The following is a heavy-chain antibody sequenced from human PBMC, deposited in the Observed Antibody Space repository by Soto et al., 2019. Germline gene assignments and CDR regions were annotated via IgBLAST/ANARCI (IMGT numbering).Heavy chain of an antibody. D-gene: IGHD3-16*01. CDR3: VRDRDPMNREVIMTVGHLRL. V-gene: IGHV3-33*01. CDR1: GFAFGTYV. J-gene: IGHJ2*01. CDR2: IWDDGTRR. Sequence: QVQLAESGGGVVQAGQSLRVSCEASGFAFGTYVMHWVRQAPGKGLEWVALIWDDGTRREYLESVRGRFTISRDNSKNTMYLQMNKLRVEDTALYYCVRDRDPMNREVIMTVGHLRLWGRGTLVSVSS.